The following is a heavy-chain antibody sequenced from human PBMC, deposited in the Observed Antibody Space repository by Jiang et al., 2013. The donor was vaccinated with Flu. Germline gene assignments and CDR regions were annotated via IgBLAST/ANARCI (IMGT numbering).Heavy chain of an antibody. V-gene: IGHV3-15*01. Sequence: QLLESGGGLVKPGGSLRLSCAASGFTFSNAWMSWVRQAPGKGLEWVGRIKSKTDGGTTDYAAPVKGRFTISRDDSKNTLYLQMNSLKTEDTAVYYCTTQYYDFWSLFDYWGQGTLVTVSS. CDR2: IKSKTDGGTT. CDR1: GFTFSNAW. CDR3: TTQYYDFWSLFDY. D-gene: IGHD3-3*01. J-gene: IGHJ4*02.